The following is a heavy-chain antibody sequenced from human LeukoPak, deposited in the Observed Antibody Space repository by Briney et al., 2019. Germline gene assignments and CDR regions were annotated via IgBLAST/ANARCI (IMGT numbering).Heavy chain of an antibody. V-gene: IGHV1-2*02. CDR3: ARSPRLRYWYFDL. CDR2: INPNSGGT. D-gene: IGHD4-17*01. Sequence: ASVKVSCKASGYTFTGYYMHWVRQAPGQGLEWMGWINPNSGGTNYAQKFQGRVTMTRDMSISTAYMELSRLRSDDTAVYYCARSPRLRYWYFDLWGRGTLVTVSS. CDR1: GYTFTGYY. J-gene: IGHJ2*01.